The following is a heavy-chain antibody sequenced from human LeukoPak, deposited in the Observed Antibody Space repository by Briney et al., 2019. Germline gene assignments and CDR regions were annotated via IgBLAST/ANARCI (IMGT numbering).Heavy chain of an antibody. CDR3: AREVTVTEGDAFDI. CDR1: GGTFSSYA. D-gene: IGHD4-17*01. CDR2: IIPIFGTA. J-gene: IGHJ3*02. Sequence: SVKVSCKASGGTFSSYAISWVRQAPGQGLEWMGGIIPIFGTANYAQKFQGRVTITVDESTSTAYMELSSLRSEDTAVYYCAREVTVTEGDAFDIWGQGTMVTVSS. V-gene: IGHV1-69*01.